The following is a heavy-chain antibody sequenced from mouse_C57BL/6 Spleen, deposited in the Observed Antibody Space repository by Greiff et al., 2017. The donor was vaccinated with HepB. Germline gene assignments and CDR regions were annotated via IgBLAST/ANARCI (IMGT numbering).Heavy chain of an antibody. V-gene: IGHV1-82*01. CDR3: ASSGVRRRGYAMDY. J-gene: IGHJ4*01. CDR1: GYAFSSSW. D-gene: IGHD2-14*01. Sequence: VQLQQSGPELVKPGASVKISCKASGYAFSSSWMNWVKQRPGKGLEWIGRIYPGDGDTKYNGKFKGTATLTADKSSSTAYMQLSSLTSEDSAVYFCASSGVRRRGYAMDYWGQGPSVTVSS. CDR2: IYPGDGDT.